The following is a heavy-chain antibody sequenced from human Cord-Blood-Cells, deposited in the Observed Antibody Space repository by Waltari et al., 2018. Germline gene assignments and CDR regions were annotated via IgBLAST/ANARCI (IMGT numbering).Heavy chain of an antibody. Sequence: QVQLVQSGAEVKKPGSSVKVSCKASGGTFSSYAISWVRQAPGQGLEWMGGIIPIFGTATYAQKFQGRVTITADESTSTAYMELSSLRSEDTAVYYCARICTSCYGGDDAFDIWGQGTMVTVSS. CDR1: GGTFSSYA. CDR3: ARICTSCYGGDDAFDI. V-gene: IGHV1-69*01. CDR2: IIPIFGTA. J-gene: IGHJ3*02. D-gene: IGHD2-2*01.